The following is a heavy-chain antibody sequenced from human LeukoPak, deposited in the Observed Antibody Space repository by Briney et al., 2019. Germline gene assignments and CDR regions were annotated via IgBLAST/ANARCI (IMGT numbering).Heavy chain of an antibody. CDR3: ARDLIAAAGTHYYYGMDV. D-gene: IGHD6-13*01. CDR1: GDSVSSNIAA. Sequence: SQTLSLTCAISGDSVSSNIAAWNWIRQSPSRGLEWLGRTYYRSKWYNDYAVSVKSRITINPDTSKNQFSLQLNSVTPEDTAVYYCARDLIAAAGTHYYYGMDVWGQGTTVTVSS. J-gene: IGHJ6*02. CDR2: TYYRSKWYN. V-gene: IGHV6-1*01.